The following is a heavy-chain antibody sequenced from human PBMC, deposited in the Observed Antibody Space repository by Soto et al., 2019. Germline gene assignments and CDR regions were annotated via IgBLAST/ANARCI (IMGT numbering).Heavy chain of an antibody. V-gene: IGHV1-3*01. CDR3: ARDRDTTTTVWFDP. CDR2: IHAGNGHT. Sequence: QVQLVQSGAEVKKPGASVKISCKPSGYTFIDYGIHWLRQAPGQSLEWMGWIHAGNGHTRYSEKLQGRVTITRDTSASTAYMELSSLTSEDTALYYCARDRDTTTTVWFDPWGQGTLVTVSS. D-gene: IGHD4-17*01. J-gene: IGHJ5*02. CDR1: GYTFIDYG.